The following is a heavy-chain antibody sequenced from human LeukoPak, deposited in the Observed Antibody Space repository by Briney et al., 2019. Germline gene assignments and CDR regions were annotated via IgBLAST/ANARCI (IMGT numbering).Heavy chain of an antibody. J-gene: IGHJ4*02. V-gene: IGHV3-11*06. CDR3: PRTYYDILLLDY. CDR1: GFTFSDYY. CDR2: ISSSSSYT. Sequence: GGSLRLPCAASGFTFSDYYMSWIRQAPGKGLEWVSYISSSSSYTNYADSVKGRFTISRDNAKNSLYLQMNSLRAEDTAVYYWPRTYYDILLLDYWGQGTLVTVSS. D-gene: IGHD3-9*01.